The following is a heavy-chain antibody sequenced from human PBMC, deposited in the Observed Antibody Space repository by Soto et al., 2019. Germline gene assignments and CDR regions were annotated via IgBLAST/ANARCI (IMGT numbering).Heavy chain of an antibody. J-gene: IGHJ6*02. CDR1: GGSISSYY. V-gene: IGHV4-59*12. Sequence: PSETLSLTCTVSGGSISSYYWSWIRQPPGKGLEWIGYIYYSGSTNYNPSLKSRVTVSVDTSKNQFSLKLSSVTAADTAVYYCARVVDYCDPYYYYGMDVWGQGTMVTVSS. CDR3: ARVVDYCDPYYYYGMDV. CDR2: IYYSGST. D-gene: IGHD3-22*01.